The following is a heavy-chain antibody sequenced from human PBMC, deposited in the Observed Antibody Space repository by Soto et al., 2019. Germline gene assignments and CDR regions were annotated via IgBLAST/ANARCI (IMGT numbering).Heavy chain of an antibody. V-gene: IGHV5-51*01. CDR2: IYPGDSDT. Sequence: GESLKISCKGSGYRFSSYWTAWVRQMPGTGLEWMGIIYPGDSDTIYSPSFQGQVTFSADKSTSTAYLQWSSLKASDSAMYYCARQGSNGAYYYSGMDVWGQGTTVTVSS. J-gene: IGHJ6*02. D-gene: IGHD2-8*01. CDR3: ARQGSNGAYYYSGMDV. CDR1: GYRFSSYW.